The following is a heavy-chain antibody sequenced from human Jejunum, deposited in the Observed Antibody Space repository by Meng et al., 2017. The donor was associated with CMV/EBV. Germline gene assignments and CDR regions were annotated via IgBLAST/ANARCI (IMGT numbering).Heavy chain of an antibody. CDR2: ISGDGSST. Sequence: VPFRNYWMDCVSRTPKGLGWVSRISGDGSSTAYADSVQGRFTISRDNAENTLFLQMDSLGAKDTAVYYCAREPYCSSTSCSRAFGPWGRGTLVTVSS. CDR3: AREPYCSSTSCSRAFGP. J-gene: IGHJ5*02. V-gene: IGHV3-74*01. CDR1: VPFRNYW. D-gene: IGHD2-2*01.